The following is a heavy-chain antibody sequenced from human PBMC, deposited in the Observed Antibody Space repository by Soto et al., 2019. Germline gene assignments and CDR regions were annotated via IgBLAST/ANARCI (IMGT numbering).Heavy chain of an antibody. Sequence: PSETLSLTCAVSGGSISSGGYSWSWIRQPPGKGLEWIGYIYHSGSTYYNPSLKSRVTISVDRSKNQFSLKLSSVTAADTAVYYCARDGYNSGLDYWGQGTLVTVS. V-gene: IGHV4-30-2*01. J-gene: IGHJ4*02. D-gene: IGHD5-12*01. CDR1: GGSISSGGYS. CDR2: IYHSGST. CDR3: ARDGYNSGLDY.